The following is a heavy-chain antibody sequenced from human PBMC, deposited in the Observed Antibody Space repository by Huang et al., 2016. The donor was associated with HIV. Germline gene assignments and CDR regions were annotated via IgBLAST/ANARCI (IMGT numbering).Heavy chain of an antibody. J-gene: IGHJ4*02. CDR2: INHRGKS. V-gene: IGHV4-34*02. D-gene: IGHD2-21*01. CDR3: ARPKMIDGTPDSSWNYFDS. CDR1: GGSFSNYY. Sequence: QVQLQQWGTGLLKPSETLSLKCAVYGGSFSNYYWSWIRQSPGKGPEWIGEINHRGKSTHNPSIRSRITRSIDTSKSQVYLNLTSVTTADTGVYYCARPKMIDGTPDSSWNYFDSWGQGTLVIVSS.